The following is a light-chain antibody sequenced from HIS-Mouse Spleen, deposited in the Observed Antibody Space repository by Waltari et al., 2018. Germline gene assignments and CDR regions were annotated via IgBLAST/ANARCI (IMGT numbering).Light chain of an antibody. CDR1: QDISNY. Sequence: DIQMTQSPSSLSASVGDRVTITCQASQDISNYLNWYQQKQGKAPKLLIYDESNLETGVPSRFSGSASGTDFTFPISSLQPEDIATYYCQQYDNLPLTFGGWTKVEIK. CDR3: QQYDNLPLT. V-gene: IGKV1-33*01. J-gene: IGKJ4*01. CDR2: DES.